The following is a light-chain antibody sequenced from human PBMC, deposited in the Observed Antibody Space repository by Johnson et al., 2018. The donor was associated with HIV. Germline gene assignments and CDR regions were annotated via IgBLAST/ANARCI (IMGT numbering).Light chain of an antibody. Sequence: QSVLTQPPSVSAAPGQQVTISCSGSSSNIGNNYVSWYQQLPGTAPKLLIYEKNKRPSGIPDRFSASKSGTSATLVITGLQTGDEADYYCGTWDSRLSVYVFGTGTKVTVL. J-gene: IGLJ1*01. CDR2: EKN. V-gene: IGLV1-51*02. CDR3: GTWDSRLSVYV. CDR1: SSNIGNNY.